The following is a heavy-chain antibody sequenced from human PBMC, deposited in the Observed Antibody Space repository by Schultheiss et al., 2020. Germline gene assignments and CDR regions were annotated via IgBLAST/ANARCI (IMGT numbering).Heavy chain of an antibody. J-gene: IGHJ4*02. CDR1: GFTLSDYY. CDR2: ISATGMTI. CDR3: ARRGPGMVASDC. Sequence: GGSLRLSCAASGFTLSDYYMSWIRQAPGKGLEWLSYISATGMTIYYADSVRGRFTISRDNAKNSLYLQMNSLRAEDTAVYYCARRGPGMVASDCWGQGTLVTVSS. D-gene: IGHD2-8*01. V-gene: IGHV3-11*01.